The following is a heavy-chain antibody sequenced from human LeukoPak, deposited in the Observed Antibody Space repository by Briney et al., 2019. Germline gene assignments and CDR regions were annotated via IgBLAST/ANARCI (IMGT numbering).Heavy chain of an antibody. CDR1: GGTFSSYT. J-gene: IGHJ4*02. D-gene: IGHD3-3*01. CDR2: IIPILGIA. CDR3: ARELRFFEWLFSKEMMFYFYY. V-gene: IGHV1-69*04. Sequence: SVKVSCKASGGTFSSYTISWVRQAPRQGLEWMGRIIPILGIANYAQKFQGRVTITADKSTSTAYMELRRLRSEATDVYYSARELRFFEWLFSKEMMFYFYYWGQGTLVTVSS.